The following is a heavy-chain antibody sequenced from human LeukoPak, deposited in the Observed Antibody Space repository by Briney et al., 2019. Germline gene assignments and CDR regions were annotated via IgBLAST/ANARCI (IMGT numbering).Heavy chain of an antibody. D-gene: IGHD1-1*01. CDR2: ISYDGSNK. Sequence: GGSLRLSCAASGFTFSSYAMHWVRQAPGKGLEWVAVISYDGSNKYYADSVKGRFTISRDNSKNTLYLQMNSLRAEDTAVYYCARDPLGTRPGFDYWGQGTLATVSS. J-gene: IGHJ4*02. CDR1: GFTFSSYA. V-gene: IGHV3-30*04. CDR3: ARDPLGTRPGFDY.